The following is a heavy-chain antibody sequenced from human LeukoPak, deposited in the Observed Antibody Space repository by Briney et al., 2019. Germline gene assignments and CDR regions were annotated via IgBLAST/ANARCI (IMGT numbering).Heavy chain of an antibody. D-gene: IGHD5-12*01. J-gene: IGHJ4*02. V-gene: IGHV3-7*01. Sequence: GGSLRLSCADAGFTFSSYWMNWVRQAPGEGLEWVANIKHDGSEKYYADFVKGRFTISRDNAKNSLYLQMDSLRAEDTAVYYCARDAGHSGYDLLDYWGQGTLVTVSS. CDR1: GFTFSSYW. CDR3: ARDAGHSGYDLLDY. CDR2: IKHDGSEK.